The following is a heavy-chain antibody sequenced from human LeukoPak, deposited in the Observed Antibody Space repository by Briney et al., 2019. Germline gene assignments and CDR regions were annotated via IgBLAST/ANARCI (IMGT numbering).Heavy chain of an antibody. CDR3: ARVGGTYDLDAFDI. CDR2: MNPNSGNT. J-gene: IGHJ3*02. V-gene: IGHV1-8*01. D-gene: IGHD3/OR15-3a*01. Sequence: GASVKVSCKASGYTFTSYDINWVRQATGQGLEWMGWMNPNSGNTGYAQKFQGRVTMTRNTSISTAYMELSSLRSEDTAVYYCARVGGTYDLDAFDIWGQGQWSPSLQ. CDR1: GYTFTSYD.